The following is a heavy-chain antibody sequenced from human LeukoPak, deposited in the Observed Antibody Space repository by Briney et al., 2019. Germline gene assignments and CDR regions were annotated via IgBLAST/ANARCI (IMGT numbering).Heavy chain of an antibody. CDR3: AKEASAMIVVVITPDY. CDR1: GFTFSSDA. CDR2: ISYDGSNK. Sequence: GGSLRLSCAASGFTFSSDAMHWVRQAPGKGLEWVAVISYDGSNKYYADSVKGRFTISRDNSKNTLYLQMNSLRAEDTAVYYCAKEASAMIVVVITPDYWGQGTLVTVSS. V-gene: IGHV3-30-3*01. J-gene: IGHJ4*02. D-gene: IGHD3-22*01.